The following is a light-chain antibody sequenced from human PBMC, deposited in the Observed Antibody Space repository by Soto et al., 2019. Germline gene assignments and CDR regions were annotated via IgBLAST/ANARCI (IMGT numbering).Light chain of an antibody. CDR1: QDISVY. Sequence: DIQRTQSPSSLSASVGDKVTITCRASQDISVYLAWYQQKPGKVPKLLIYSASTLQSGVPSRFSGSGSGTDFTLTISSLQPEDVATYFCQRFNTAPLTFGQGTRLEIK. CDR3: QRFNTAPLT. CDR2: SAS. J-gene: IGKJ5*01. V-gene: IGKV1-27*01.